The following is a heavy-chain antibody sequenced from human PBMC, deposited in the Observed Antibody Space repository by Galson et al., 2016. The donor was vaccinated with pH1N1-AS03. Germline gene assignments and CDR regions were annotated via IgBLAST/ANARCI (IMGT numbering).Heavy chain of an antibody. CDR2: IYPAVST. Sequence: LSLTCTVSGYSITTGHYWGWIRQPPGRGLEWIGSIYPAVSTAYNPSLKSRLAMSVDTSKNQFSLNLSSVTAADPALYYCARSPRLISVAGTFPSRFNFWGQGTLVTVSS. V-gene: IGHV4-38-2*02. J-gene: IGHJ4*02. CDR3: ARSPRLISVAGTFPSRFNF. D-gene: IGHD6-19*01. CDR1: GYSITTGHY.